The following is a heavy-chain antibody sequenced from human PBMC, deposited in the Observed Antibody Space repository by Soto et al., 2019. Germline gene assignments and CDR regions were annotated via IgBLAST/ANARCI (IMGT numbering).Heavy chain of an antibody. Sequence: GESLKISCKGSGYSFTSYWIGLLRQIPWKGLEWMGIIYPGDSDTRYSPSFQGQVTISADKSISTAYLQWSSLKASDTAMYYRARPNPSLGYFDYGGQGTLVTVSS. J-gene: IGHJ4*02. CDR1: GYSFTSYW. CDR2: IYPGDSDT. CDR3: ARPNPSLGYFDY. V-gene: IGHV5-51*01.